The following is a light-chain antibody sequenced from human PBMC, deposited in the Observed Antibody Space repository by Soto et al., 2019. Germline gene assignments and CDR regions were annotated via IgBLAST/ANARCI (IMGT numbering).Light chain of an antibody. J-gene: IGLJ2*01. V-gene: IGLV1-40*01. Sequence: QSVLTQPPSVSGAPGQRVTLSCTGSTSNIGAGYDVHWYQQLPGTAPKLLIYGNNNRPSGVPDRFSGSKSGTSASLAITGLQAEDEAEYYCQSYDSRLNAVVFGGGTKLTVL. CDR2: GNN. CDR3: QSYDSRLNAVV. CDR1: TSNIGAGYD.